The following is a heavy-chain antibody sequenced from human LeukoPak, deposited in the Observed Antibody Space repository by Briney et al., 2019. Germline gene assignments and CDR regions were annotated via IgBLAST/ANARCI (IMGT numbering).Heavy chain of an antibody. V-gene: IGHV4-34*01. Sequence: PSETLSLTCAVYGGSFSGYYWSWIRQPPGKGLEWIGEINHSGSTNYNPSLKSRVTISVDTSKNQFSLKLSSVTAADTAVYYCARAGGPYGDRFLDYFDYWGQGTLVTVSS. J-gene: IGHJ4*02. D-gene: IGHD4-17*01. CDR2: INHSGST. CDR3: ARAGGPYGDRFLDYFDY. CDR1: GGSFSGYY.